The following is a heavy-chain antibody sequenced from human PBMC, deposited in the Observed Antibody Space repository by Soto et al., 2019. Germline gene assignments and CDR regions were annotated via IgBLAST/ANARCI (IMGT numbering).Heavy chain of an antibody. D-gene: IGHD5-18*01. Sequence: SETLSLTCAVYGGSFSGYYWSWIRQPPGKGLEWLGEINHSGITDSNPSLKSRITISIDTSKKQFSLKLSSVTAADTAVYYCSREYSYGYMSNWYFDLWGRGTLVTVSS. V-gene: IGHV4-34*01. CDR2: INHSGIT. J-gene: IGHJ2*01. CDR1: GGSFSGYY. CDR3: SREYSYGYMSNWYFDL.